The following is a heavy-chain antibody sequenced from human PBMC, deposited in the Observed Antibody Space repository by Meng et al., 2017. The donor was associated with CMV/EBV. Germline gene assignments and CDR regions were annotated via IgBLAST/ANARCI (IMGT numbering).Heavy chain of an antibody. Sequence: ASVKVSCKASGYTFTGYYMHWVRQAPGQGLEWMGWINPNSGGTNYAQKFQGRVTMTRDTSISTAYMELSRLRSDDTAVYYCARSAPYCSGGSCFFYWGQGTLVTV. J-gene: IGHJ4*02. V-gene: IGHV1-2*02. CDR1: GYTFTGYY. CDR3: ARSAPYCSGGSCFFY. CDR2: INPNSGGT. D-gene: IGHD2-15*01.